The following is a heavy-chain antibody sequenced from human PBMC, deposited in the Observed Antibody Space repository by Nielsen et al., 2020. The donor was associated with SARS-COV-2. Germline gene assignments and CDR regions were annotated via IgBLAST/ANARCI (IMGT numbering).Heavy chain of an antibody. J-gene: IGHJ4*02. Sequence: GGSLRLSCAASGFPFSSYEMSWVRQAPGKALEWLSYIGGNGRNIFYADSVKGRFTISRDNSKNTLYLQMNSLRAEDTAVYYCTSLAAAGLDYWGQGTLVTVSS. D-gene: IGHD6-13*01. CDR1: GFPFSSYE. CDR3: TSLAAAGLDY. V-gene: IGHV3-48*03. CDR2: IGGNGRNI.